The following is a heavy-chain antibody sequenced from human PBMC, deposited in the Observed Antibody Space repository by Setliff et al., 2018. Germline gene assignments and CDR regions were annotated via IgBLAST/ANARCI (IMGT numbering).Heavy chain of an antibody. D-gene: IGHD3-16*02. CDR1: GGTFSSYA. CDR3: ARGRIFTFGGVIVHMDV. CDR2: IIPIFGTA. J-gene: IGHJ6*03. Sequence: SVKVSCKASGGTFSSYAISWVRQAPGQGLEWMGGIIPIFGTANYAQKFQGRVTITTDESTSTAYMALSSLRSEDTAVYYCARGRIFTFGGVIVHMDVWGKGTTVTVSS. V-gene: IGHV1-69*05.